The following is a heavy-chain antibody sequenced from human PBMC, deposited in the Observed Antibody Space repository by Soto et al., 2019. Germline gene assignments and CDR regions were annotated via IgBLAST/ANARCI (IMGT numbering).Heavy chain of an antibody. CDR2: IYYSGST. CDR3: AREVAAAGIGGGWFDP. J-gene: IGHJ5*02. CDR1: GGSISSGGYY. V-gene: IGHV4-31*03. Sequence: SETLSLTCTVSGGSISSGGYYWSWIRQHPGKGLEWIGYIYYSGSTYYNPSLKSRVTISVDTSKNQFSLKLSSVTAADTAVYYCAREVAAAGIGGGWFDPWGQGTLVTVSS. D-gene: IGHD6-13*01.